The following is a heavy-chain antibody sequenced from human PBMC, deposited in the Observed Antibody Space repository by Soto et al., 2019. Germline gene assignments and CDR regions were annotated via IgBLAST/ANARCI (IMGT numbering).Heavy chain of an antibody. CDR3: ARDSPKGGYYSATNYYYYYGMDV. Sequence: QVQLVQSGAEVKKPGSSVKVSCKASGGTFSSYAISWVRQAPGQGLEWMGGIIPIFGTANYAQKFQGRVTITADESTSTAYVELSSLRSEDTAVYYCARDSPKGGYYSATNYYYYYGMDVWGQGTTVTVSS. V-gene: IGHV1-69*01. D-gene: IGHD3-10*01. CDR1: GGTFSSYA. CDR2: IIPIFGTA. J-gene: IGHJ6*02.